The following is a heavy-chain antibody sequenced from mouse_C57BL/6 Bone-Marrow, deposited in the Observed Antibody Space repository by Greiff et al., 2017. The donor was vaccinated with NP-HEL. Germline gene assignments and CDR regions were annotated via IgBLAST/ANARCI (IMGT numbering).Heavy chain of an antibody. Sequence: QVQLQQSGPELVKPGASVKISCKASGYAFSSSWMNWVKQRPGKGLEWIGRIYPGDGDTNYNGKFKGKATLTADKSSSTAYMQLSSLTSEDSAVYFCARRDYDGYFPWGQGTLVTVSA. V-gene: IGHV1-82*01. CDR2: IYPGDGDT. CDR3: ARRDYDGYFP. J-gene: IGHJ3*02. D-gene: IGHD2-3*01. CDR1: GYAFSSSW.